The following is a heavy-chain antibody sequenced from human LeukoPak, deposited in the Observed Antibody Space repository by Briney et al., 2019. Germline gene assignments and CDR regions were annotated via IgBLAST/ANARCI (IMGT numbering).Heavy chain of an antibody. D-gene: IGHD3-3*01. Sequence: GRSLRLSCAASGFTFSSYGMHWVRQAPGKGLEWVAVIWYDGSNKYYADSVKGRYTISRDNSENTLYLKMNSLRAEDTGVYYSAKDYYVVWSGQYNWFDPWGEGTLVSVSS. J-gene: IGHJ5*02. CDR3: AKDYYVVWSGQYNWFDP. CDR1: GFTFSSYG. CDR2: IWYDGSNK. V-gene: IGHV3-33*06.